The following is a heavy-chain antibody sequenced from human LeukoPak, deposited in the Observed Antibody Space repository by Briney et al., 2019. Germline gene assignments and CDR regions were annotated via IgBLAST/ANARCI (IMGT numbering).Heavy chain of an antibody. CDR3: ASGGYDYVWGSYRSHAFDT. V-gene: IGHV4-30-2*01. J-gene: IGHJ3*02. Sequence: NPSQTLSLTCAVSGGSISSGGYSWSWIRQPPGKGLEWIGYIYHSGSTYYNPSLKSRVTISVDRSKNQFSLKLSSVTAADTAVYYCASGGYDYVWGSYRSHAFDTWGQGTMVTVSS. CDR2: IYHSGST. CDR1: GGSISSGGYS. D-gene: IGHD3-16*02.